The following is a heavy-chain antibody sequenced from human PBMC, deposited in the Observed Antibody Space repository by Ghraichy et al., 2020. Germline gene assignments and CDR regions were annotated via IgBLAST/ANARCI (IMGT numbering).Heavy chain of an antibody. V-gene: IGHV3-48*02. CDR3: ARGGSAWSGLDY. Sequence: WGSLRLSCAAAGFTFSTYSIIWVRQAPGKGLEWVSYINSAGHTMYYADSVQGRFTVSRDNAKNSLFLQMNSLRDEDTAVYYCARGGSAWSGLDYWGQGTLVTVSS. CDR2: INSAGHTM. CDR1: GFTFSTYS. J-gene: IGHJ4*02. D-gene: IGHD6-19*01.